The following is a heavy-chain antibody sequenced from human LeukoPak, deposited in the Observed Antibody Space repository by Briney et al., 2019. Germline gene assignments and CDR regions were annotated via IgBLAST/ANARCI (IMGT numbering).Heavy chain of an antibody. J-gene: IGHJ4*02. CDR3: ARLYYDSNEELDY. CDR2: IYPDDSDT. CDR1: GYSFNTYW. D-gene: IGHD3-16*01. Sequence: GESLKISCKGSGYSFNTYWIGWVRQMPGKGLEWMGIIYPDDSDTKYSPSFQGQVTISADTSISTAYLQWSSLKASDTAIYYCARLYYDSNEELDYWGQGTLVTVSS. V-gene: IGHV5-51*01.